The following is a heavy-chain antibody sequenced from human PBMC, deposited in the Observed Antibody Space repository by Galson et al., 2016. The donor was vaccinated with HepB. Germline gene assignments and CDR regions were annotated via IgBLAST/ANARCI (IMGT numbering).Heavy chain of an antibody. J-gene: IGHJ4*02. CDR1: GFTFSNYA. Sequence: SLRLSCAASGFTFSNYAMSWVRQAPGKGLEWVSAISGSGGSTYYADSAQGRFTISRNNSKNTLFLRMNSVGVEDTAVYFCAKSGFFGELDKWGQGTGVVVSS. CDR3: AKSGFFGELDK. D-gene: IGHD3-10*01. V-gene: IGHV3-23*01. CDR2: ISGSGGST.